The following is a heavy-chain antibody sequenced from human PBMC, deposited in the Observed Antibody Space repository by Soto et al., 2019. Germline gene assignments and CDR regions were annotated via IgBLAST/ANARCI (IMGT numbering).Heavy chain of an antibody. Sequence: QVQLVQSGAEVKKPGASVKVSCKASGYTFTSYAMQWVRQAPGQRPEWMGWINAGNGNTKYSQKFQGRVTITRDTSASTAYMELSSLRSEDTAVYYCARDHAYDSPDYWGQGTLVTVSS. J-gene: IGHJ4*02. CDR3: ARDHAYDSPDY. D-gene: IGHD3-9*01. CDR1: GYTFTSYA. V-gene: IGHV1-3*01. CDR2: INAGNGNT.